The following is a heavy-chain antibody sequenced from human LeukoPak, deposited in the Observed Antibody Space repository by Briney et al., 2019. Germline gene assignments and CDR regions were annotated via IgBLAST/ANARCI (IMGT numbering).Heavy chain of an antibody. D-gene: IGHD3-16*02. CDR2: TYYTGTT. CDR3: ARSWVGWELSHFFDS. J-gene: IGHJ4*02. V-gene: IGHV4-39*01. Sequence: SETLSLTCTVSGGSVSTNNYYWGWIRQPPGKGLEWIGSTYYTGTTYYNPSLKSRITMSVDTSKNQVSLKLTSVTATDTAVYFCARSWVGWELSHFFDSWGQGTLVSVSS. CDR1: GGSVSTNNYY.